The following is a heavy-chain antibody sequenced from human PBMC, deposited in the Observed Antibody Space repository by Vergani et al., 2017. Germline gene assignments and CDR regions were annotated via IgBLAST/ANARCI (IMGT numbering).Heavy chain of an antibody. V-gene: IGHV3-9*01. CDR3: VKDIAASGNYWYFDL. D-gene: IGHD6-13*01. CDR1: GFTFNIYA. J-gene: IGHJ2*01. CDR2: INWNSDSI. Sequence: EVQLLESGGNLVQPGGSLRLSCAASGFTFNIYAMSWVRQAPGKGLEWVSGINWNSDSIAYADSVKGRFTISRDNAKNSLYLQMNSLRAEDTALYYCVKDIAASGNYWYFDLWGRGTLVTVSS.